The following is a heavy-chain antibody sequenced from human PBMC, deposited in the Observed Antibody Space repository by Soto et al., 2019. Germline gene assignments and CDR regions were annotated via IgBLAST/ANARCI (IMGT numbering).Heavy chain of an antibody. CDR2: IYYSGST. Sequence: SETLSLTCTVSGGSISSSSYYWGWIRQPPGKGLEWIGSIYYSGSTYYNPSLKSRVTISVDTSKNQFSLKLSSVTAADTAVYYCARLLGSPSYYYYGMDVWRQGTTVTVSS. CDR3: ARLLGSPSYYYYGMDV. V-gene: IGHV4-39*01. CDR1: GGSISSSSYY. J-gene: IGHJ6*02. D-gene: IGHD3-10*01.